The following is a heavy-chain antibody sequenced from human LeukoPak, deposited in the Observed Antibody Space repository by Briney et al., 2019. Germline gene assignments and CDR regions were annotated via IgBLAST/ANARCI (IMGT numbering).Heavy chain of an antibody. V-gene: IGHV3-7*03. J-gene: IGHJ4*02. D-gene: IGHD6-19*01. CDR3: ARLQWQPPDY. Sequence: GGSLRLSCAASGLSISNSWMSWFRLAPGKGPEWVANIKQDGSEKYHVDSVKGRFTVSRDNANNLLYLQMNSLRVGDTAVYYCARLQWQPPDYWGQGTLVIVSS. CDR1: GLSISNSW. CDR2: IKQDGSEK.